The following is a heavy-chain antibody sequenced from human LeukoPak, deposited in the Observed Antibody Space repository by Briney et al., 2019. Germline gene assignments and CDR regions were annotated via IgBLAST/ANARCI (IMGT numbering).Heavy chain of an antibody. CDR3: ATGGGHCSGGSCYMVDY. J-gene: IGHJ4*02. V-gene: IGHV4-59*01. D-gene: IGHD2-15*01. CDR1: GGSINSYY. CDR2: IHYSGST. Sequence: PSETLSLTCTVSGGSINSYYWSWIRQPPGRGLEWVGSIHYSGSTSYNPSLRSRVTISVDKSKNQFFLKLSSVTATDTAVYYCATGGGHCSGGSCYMVDYWGQGTLVTVSS.